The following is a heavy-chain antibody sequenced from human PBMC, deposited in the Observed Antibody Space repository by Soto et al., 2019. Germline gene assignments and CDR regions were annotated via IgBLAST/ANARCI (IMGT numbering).Heavy chain of an antibody. Sequence: QLQLQESGPGLVKPSETLSLTCTVSGASVSSTNYCWGWIRQPPGKGLEWIGSISYSGNTYYNPSLKSRVTISRDTSKNELSLNLHSVTAADTAVYYCAKATTYYDFSSGRYHFDFWGQGSLVTVSS. V-gene: IGHV4-39*01. CDR1: GASVSSTNYC. CDR2: ISYSGNT. J-gene: IGHJ4*02. D-gene: IGHD3-3*01. CDR3: AKATTYYDFSSGRYHFDF.